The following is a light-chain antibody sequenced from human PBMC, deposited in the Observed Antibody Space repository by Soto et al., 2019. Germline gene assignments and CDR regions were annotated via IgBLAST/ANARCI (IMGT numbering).Light chain of an antibody. CDR1: RSVSSN. J-gene: IGKJ4*01. CDR3: QQYYNWSPLT. Sequence: ETVMTQSPATLSVSPGKRATLSCRASRSVSSNLAWHQQKPGQAPRLLIYGASTRATGIPARFSGGGSGTEFTLTISSLQSEDAAVYHCQQYYNWSPLTFGGGTKVEIK. CDR2: GAS. V-gene: IGKV3-15*01.